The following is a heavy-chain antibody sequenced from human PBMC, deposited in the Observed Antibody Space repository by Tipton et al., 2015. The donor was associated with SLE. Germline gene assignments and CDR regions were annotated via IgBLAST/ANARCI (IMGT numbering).Heavy chain of an antibody. D-gene: IGHD4-17*01. J-gene: IGHJ4*02. V-gene: IGHV4-59*12. Sequence: GLVKPSETLSFTCTVSGGSISRYYWGWIRQPPGKGLEWIGYISYSGSTNYNPSLKSRVTISEDTSKTQFSLKLSSVTVADTAVYYCAKDYNYDYPDYNWGQGTLVIVSS. CDR2: ISYSGST. CDR1: GGSISRYY. CDR3: AKDYNYDYPDYN.